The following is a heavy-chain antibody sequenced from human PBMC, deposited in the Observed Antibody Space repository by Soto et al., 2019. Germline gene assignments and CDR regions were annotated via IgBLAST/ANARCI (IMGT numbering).Heavy chain of an antibody. CDR2: IYYSGST. V-gene: IGHV4-59*08. CDR1: GGSISSYY. J-gene: IGHJ5*02. Sequence: PSETLSLTCTVSGGSISSYYWSWIRQPPGKGLDWIGYIYYSGSTNYNPSLKSRVTISVDTSKNQFSLKLSSVTAADTAVYYCARQNYDILTGYYPRGNWLDPWGQGTLVTVSS. D-gene: IGHD3-9*01. CDR3: ARQNYDILTGYYPRGNWLDP.